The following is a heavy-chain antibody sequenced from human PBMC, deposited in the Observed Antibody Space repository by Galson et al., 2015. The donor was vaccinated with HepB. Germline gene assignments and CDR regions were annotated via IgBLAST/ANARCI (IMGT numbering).Heavy chain of an antibody. CDR2: ISSEGRAN. Sequence: SLRLSCAASGFTFSSYAMTWVRKAPGKGLEWVAVISSEGRANNYADSVKGRFTISRDNSKNTFYLQMNSLRTEDTAVYYCAREPSWGNWYFDYWGRGTLVTVSS. J-gene: IGHJ2*01. V-gene: IGHV3-30*03. CDR1: GFTFSSYA. D-gene: IGHD3-16*01. CDR3: AREPSWGNWYFDY.